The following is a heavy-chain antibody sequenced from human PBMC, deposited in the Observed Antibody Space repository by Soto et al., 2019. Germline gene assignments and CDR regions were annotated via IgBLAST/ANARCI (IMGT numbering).Heavy chain of an antibody. CDR3: GRDTYYDGSGYHSGGVDF. D-gene: IGHD3-22*01. CDR1: GFTFGGFY. Sequence: VQLLESGGGLVQPGGSLRLSCAASGFTFGGFYMGWIRQAPGRGLEWVSFISGSGGIIYLADSVKGRFAISRDNTKNSLYLQMNSLRAEDTAVYYCGRDTYYDGSGYHSGGVDFWGQGTLVTVSS. J-gene: IGHJ4*02. CDR2: ISGSGGII. V-gene: IGHV3-11*01.